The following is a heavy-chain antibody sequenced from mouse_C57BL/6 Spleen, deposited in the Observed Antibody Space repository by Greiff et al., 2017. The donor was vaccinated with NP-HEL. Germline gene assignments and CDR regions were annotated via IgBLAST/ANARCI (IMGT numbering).Heavy chain of an antibody. CDR1: GFTFSDYG. D-gene: IGHD2-3*01. J-gene: IGHJ4*01. CDR3: ARPGNGYYYYAMDY. V-gene: IGHV5-17*01. CDR2: ISSGSSTI. Sequence: EVKVVESGGGLVKPGGSLKLSCAASGFTFSDYGMHWVRQAPEKGLEWVAYISSGSSTIYYADTVKGRFTISRDNAKNTLFLQMTSLRSEDTAMDYCARPGNGYYYYAMDYWGQGTSVTVSS.